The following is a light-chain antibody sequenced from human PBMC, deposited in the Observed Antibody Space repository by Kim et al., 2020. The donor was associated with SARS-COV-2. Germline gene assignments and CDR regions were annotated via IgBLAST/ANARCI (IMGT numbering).Light chain of an antibody. CDR2: DVS. CDR3: CSYAVRYTRV. V-gene: IGLV2-11*01. J-gene: IGLJ3*02. CDR1: SSDVGGYNY. Sequence: QSALTQPRSVSGSPGQSVTISCTGTSSDVGGYNYVSWYQQHPGKAPKLMLYDVSKRPSGVPDRFSGSKSGNTASLTISGLQTEDEADYYCCSYAVRYTRVFSGGTKLTVL.